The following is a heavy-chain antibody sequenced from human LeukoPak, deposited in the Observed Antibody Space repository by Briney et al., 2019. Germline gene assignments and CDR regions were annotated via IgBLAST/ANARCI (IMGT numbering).Heavy chain of an antibody. CDR2: IYYSGST. CDR1: GGFISSYY. D-gene: IGHD3-22*01. V-gene: IGHV4-59*08. CDR3: ARHLYFEDSSGYYSYSFDY. Sequence: SETLSLTCTVSGGFISSYYWSWIRQPPGKGLEWIGYIYYSGSTNYNPSLKSRVTISVDTSKNQFSLKLSSVTAADTAVYYCARHLYFEDSSGYYSYSFDYWGQGTLVTVSS. J-gene: IGHJ4*02.